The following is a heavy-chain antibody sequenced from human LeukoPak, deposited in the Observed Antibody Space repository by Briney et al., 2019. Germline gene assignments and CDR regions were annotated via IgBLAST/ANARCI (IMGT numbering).Heavy chain of an antibody. Sequence: PGGSLRLSCAASGFTFSSYWKSWVRQAPGKGLEWVANIKQDGSEKYYADSVKGRFTISRDNAKNSLYLQMNSLRAEDTAVYYCARDAVAGLLYFQHWGQGTLVTVSS. V-gene: IGHV3-7*01. CDR2: IKQDGSEK. CDR3: ARDAVAGLLYFQH. J-gene: IGHJ1*01. CDR1: GFTFSSYW. D-gene: IGHD6-19*01.